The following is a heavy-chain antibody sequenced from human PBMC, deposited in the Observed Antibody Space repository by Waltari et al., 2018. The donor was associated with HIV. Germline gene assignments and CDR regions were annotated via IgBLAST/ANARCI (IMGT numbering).Heavy chain of an antibody. D-gene: IGHD3-10*01. Sequence: VQLVQSGAEVKRPGASVRVSCTSSGYTFSAYGINWVGQAPGQGLVWMGWINNYDGQTNFAEKFQGRVTMTTDTSKSTAYMELRSLRSDDTAVYFCARGVALVRGVKIRGHMDVWGQGTTVTVSS. V-gene: IGHV1-18*01. CDR2: INNYDGQT. CDR3: ARGVALVRGVKIRGHMDV. CDR1: GYTFSAYG. J-gene: IGHJ6*02.